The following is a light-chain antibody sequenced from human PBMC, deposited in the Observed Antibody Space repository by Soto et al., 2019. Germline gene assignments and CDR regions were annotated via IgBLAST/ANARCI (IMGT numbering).Light chain of an antibody. V-gene: IGKV1-9*01. Sequence: DIQLTQSPFFLSASVGDRVTIICRASQGIRSYLAWYQQRPGKAPELLIYGASTLRTGVASRFSGSGSGTEFTLTISSLQPKDFATYFCQQLNIFPPLFTFGPGTKVDIK. CDR1: QGIRSY. J-gene: IGKJ3*01. CDR3: QQLNIFPPLFT. CDR2: GAS.